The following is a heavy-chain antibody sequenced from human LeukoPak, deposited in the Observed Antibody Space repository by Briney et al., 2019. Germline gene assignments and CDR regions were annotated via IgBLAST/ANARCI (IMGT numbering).Heavy chain of an antibody. D-gene: IGHD3-16*01. Sequence: SETLSLTCAVYGGSFSGYYWSWIRQPPGKGLEWIGEINHSGSTNYNPSLKSRVTISVDTSKNQFSLKLSSVTAADTAVYYCARAPPILGALDIWGQGTMVTVSS. J-gene: IGHJ3*02. CDR1: GGSFSGYY. CDR2: INHSGST. V-gene: IGHV4-34*01. CDR3: ARAPPILGALDI.